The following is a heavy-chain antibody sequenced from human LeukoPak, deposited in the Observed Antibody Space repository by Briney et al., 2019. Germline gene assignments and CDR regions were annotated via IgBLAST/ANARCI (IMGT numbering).Heavy chain of an antibody. CDR3: ARGTGGPRDAFDI. CDR2: IKPNNGGT. D-gene: IGHD6-25*01. J-gene: IGHJ3*02. CDR1: GYTXTGYY. Sequence: GASVKVSCKASGYTXTGYYMHWVRQGPGQGLEWMGWIKPNNGGTNYAQKFQGRVTMTRDTSISTAYMELSRLRSDDTAVYYCARGTGGPRDAFDIWGQGTMVTVSS. V-gene: IGHV1-2*02.